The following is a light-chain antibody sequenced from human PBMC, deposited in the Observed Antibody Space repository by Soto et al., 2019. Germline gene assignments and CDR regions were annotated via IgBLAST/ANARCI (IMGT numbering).Light chain of an antibody. CDR1: QSVSSN. CDR2: GAS. CDR3: QQYNNWRK. Sequence: EIVMTQSPATLSVSPGERATLSCRASQSVSSNLAWYQQKPGQAPRLLIYGASTRATGIPARFSGSGSGTEFTLTISSLQSEDFAVYYCQQYNNWRKCGQGTKVDIK. J-gene: IGKJ1*01. V-gene: IGKV3-15*01.